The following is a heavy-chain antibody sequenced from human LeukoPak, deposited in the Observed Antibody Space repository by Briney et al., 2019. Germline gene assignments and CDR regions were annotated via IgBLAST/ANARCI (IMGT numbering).Heavy chain of an antibody. D-gene: IGHD4-17*01. CDR3: ARVHDYGDYRPYYYYMDV. CDR2: ISSSGSTI. V-gene: IGHV3-48*03. Sequence: GGSLRLSCAASGFTFSSYEMNWVRQAPGKGLEWVSYISSSGSTIYYADSVKGRFTISRDNAKNSLYLQMNSLRAEDTAVYYCARVHDYGDYRPYYYYMDVWGKGTTVTISS. J-gene: IGHJ6*03. CDR1: GFTFSSYE.